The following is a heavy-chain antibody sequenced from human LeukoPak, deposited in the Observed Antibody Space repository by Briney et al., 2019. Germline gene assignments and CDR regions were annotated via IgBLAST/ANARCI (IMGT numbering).Heavy chain of an antibody. CDR1: GGSISSSSYY. CDR2: IYYSGST. J-gene: IGHJ4*02. D-gene: IGHD4-17*01. CDR3: ARVYEDYGIN. V-gene: IGHV4-39*07. Sequence: SETLSLTCTVSGGSISSSSYYWGWIRQPPGKGLEWIGSIYYSGSTYYNPSLKSRVTISVDTCKNQFSLKLSSVTAADTAVYYCARVYEDYGINWGQGTLVTVPS.